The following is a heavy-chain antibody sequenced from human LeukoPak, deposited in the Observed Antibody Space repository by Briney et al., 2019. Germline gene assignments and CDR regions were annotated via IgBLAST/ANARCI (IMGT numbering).Heavy chain of an antibody. J-gene: IGHJ4*02. CDR2: IYYSGST. D-gene: IGHD2-2*01. Sequence: PSETLSLTCTVSGGSISSSSYYWGWIRQPPGKGLEWIGSIYYSGSTYYNPSLKSRVTISVDTSKNQFSLKLSSVTAADTAVYYCARVYQSAEYYFDYWGQGNLVSVSS. V-gene: IGHV4-39*01. CDR1: GGSISSSSYY. CDR3: ARVYQSAEYYFDY.